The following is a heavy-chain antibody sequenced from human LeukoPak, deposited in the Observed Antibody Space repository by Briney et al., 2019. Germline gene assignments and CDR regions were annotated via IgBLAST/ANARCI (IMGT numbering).Heavy chain of an antibody. CDR3: AKSQGTIATCFDY. Sequence: GGSLRLSCAASGFTFSSYSMNWVRQAPGKGLEWVSAISGTGGSTYYADSVKGRFTISRDISMTTLFLQMDSLRAEDTAVYYCAKSQGTIATCFDYWGQGSLATVSS. CDR2: ISGTGGST. D-gene: IGHD2-21*01. V-gene: IGHV3-23*01. J-gene: IGHJ4*02. CDR1: GFTFSSYS.